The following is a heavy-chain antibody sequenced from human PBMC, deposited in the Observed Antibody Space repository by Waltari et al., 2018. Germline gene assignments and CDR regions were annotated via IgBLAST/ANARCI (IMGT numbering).Heavy chain of an antibody. Sequence: QVQLVQSGAEVKKPGASVKVSCRVSGYSLTESALHRVRQAPGKGLEWLGGFDPEYGEADYAQEFQGRVTMTEDTSKDTAYMELSSLTYEDTAVNYCTRDRVGYCSGGTCYSRWFDPWGQGTLVTVSS. CDR2: FDPEYGEA. J-gene: IGHJ5*02. CDR1: GYSLTESA. V-gene: IGHV1-24*01. D-gene: IGHD2-15*01. CDR3: TRDRVGYCSGGTCYSRWFDP.